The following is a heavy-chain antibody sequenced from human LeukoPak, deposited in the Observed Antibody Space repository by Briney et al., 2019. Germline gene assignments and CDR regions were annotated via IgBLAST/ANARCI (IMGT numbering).Heavy chain of an antibody. CDR3: AKVRDGRSTGGTYYYYMDV. CDR2: ISGSGGST. J-gene: IGHJ6*03. V-gene: IGHV3-23*01. D-gene: IGHD1-26*01. CDR1: GFTFSSYW. Sequence: GGSLRLSCAASGFTFSSYWMSWVRQAPGKGLEWVSGISGSGGSTYYADSVKGRFTISRDNSKNTLYLQMNSLRVEDTAVFYCAKVRDGRSTGGTYYYYMDVWGEGTTVTVSS.